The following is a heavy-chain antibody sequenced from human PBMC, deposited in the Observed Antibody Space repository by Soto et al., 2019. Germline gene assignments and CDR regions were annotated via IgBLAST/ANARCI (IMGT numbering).Heavy chain of an antibody. CDR3: VRRRYCSVTSCGDFDY. D-gene: IGHD2-15*01. V-gene: IGHV5-51*01. J-gene: IGHJ4*02. CDR2: IYPGDSDT. Sequence: ECLKSSCEGSVYSFTSYWSGWMRQMPGKGLEWMGIIYPGDSDTRYSPSFRGQVTISADKSISTAYLQWSSLKASDTAMYYCVRRRYCSVTSCGDFDYWGQGALVTVSS. CDR1: VYSFTSYW.